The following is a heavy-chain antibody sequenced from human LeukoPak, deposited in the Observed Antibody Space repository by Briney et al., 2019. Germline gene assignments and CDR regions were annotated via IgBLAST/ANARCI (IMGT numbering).Heavy chain of an antibody. CDR3: TRGNSGFDF. CDR1: GFTFSNYA. J-gene: IGHJ4*02. CDR2: ISSDGSST. D-gene: IGHD1-26*01. Sequence: PGGSLRLSCAASGFTFSNYAMHWVRQAPGKGLVWVSCISSDGSSTGYADSVKGRFTISRDNAKSTLYLQMNSLRAEDTAVYYCTRGNSGFDFWGQGTLVTVSS. V-gene: IGHV3-74*01.